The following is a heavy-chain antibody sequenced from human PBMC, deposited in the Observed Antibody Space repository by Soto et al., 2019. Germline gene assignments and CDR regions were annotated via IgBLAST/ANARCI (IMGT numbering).Heavy chain of an antibody. CDR3: ARATSEWTYRPLNY. CDR1: GFTFSTYA. CDR2: ISGNSGGT. D-gene: IGHD3-16*02. J-gene: IGHJ4*02. V-gene: IGHV3-23*01. Sequence: GGSLRLSCAASGFTFSTYAMSWVRQAPGKGLEWVSAISGNSGGTYYADSVKGRFTISRDNSKNTLYLQMNSLRAEDTAIYYCARATSEWTYRPLNYWGQGTLVTVSS.